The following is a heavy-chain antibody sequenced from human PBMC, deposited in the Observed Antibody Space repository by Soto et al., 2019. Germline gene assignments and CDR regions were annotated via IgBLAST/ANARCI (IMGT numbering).Heavy chain of an antibody. CDR3: ARGFCSSWYYDYFQH. CDR1: GGSFSGYY. V-gene: IGHV4-34*01. Sequence: ASETLSLTCAVYGGSFSGYYWSWIRQPPGKGLEWIGEINHSGSTNYNPSLKSRVTISVDTSKNQFSLKLSSVTAADTAVYYCARGFCSSWYYDYFQHWGQGTLVTVSS. D-gene: IGHD6-13*01. CDR2: INHSGST. J-gene: IGHJ1*01.